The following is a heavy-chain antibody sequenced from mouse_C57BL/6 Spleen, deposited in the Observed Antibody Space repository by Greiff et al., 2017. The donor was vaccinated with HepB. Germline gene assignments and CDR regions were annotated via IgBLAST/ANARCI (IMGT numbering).Heavy chain of an antibody. Sequence: QVQLQQSGAELVKPGASVKISCKASGYAFSSYWMNWVKQRPGKGLEWIGQIYPGDGDTNYNGKFKGKATLTADKSSSTAYMQLRSLTSSDAAVYFCASDYYYVSSVYYSAMDYWGQGPSVTVSS. V-gene: IGHV1-80*01. D-gene: IGHD1-1*01. CDR1: GYAFSSYW. CDR2: IYPGDGDT. J-gene: IGHJ4*01. CDR3: ASDYYYVSSVYYSAMDY.